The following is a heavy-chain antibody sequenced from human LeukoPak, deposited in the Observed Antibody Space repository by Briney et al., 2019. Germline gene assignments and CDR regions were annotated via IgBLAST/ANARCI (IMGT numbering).Heavy chain of an antibody. D-gene: IGHD3-10*01. CDR1: GGTFSSYA. CDR3: ARVAGKILWFGELDAFDI. Sequence: GSSVKVSCKASGGTFSSYAISWVRQAPGQGLEWMGGIIPIFGTANYAQKFQGRVTITADESTSTAYMELSSLRSEDTAVYYCARVAGKILWFGELDAFDIWGQVTMVTVSS. CDR2: IIPIFGTA. V-gene: IGHV1-69*01. J-gene: IGHJ3*02.